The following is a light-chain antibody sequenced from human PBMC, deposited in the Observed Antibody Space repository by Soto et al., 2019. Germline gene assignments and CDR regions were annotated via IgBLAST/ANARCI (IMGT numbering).Light chain of an antibody. CDR1: QSVSSY. CDR2: DAS. Sequence: EIVLTQSPDTLSLSPGERATLSCMASQSVSSYLAWYQQNPGQAPRLLIYDASNRATGIPARFSGGGSGTDFTLTISSLEPEEFAVYYWQHRSNYQITCGQGTRLEIK. V-gene: IGKV3-11*01. CDR3: QHRSNYQIT. J-gene: IGKJ5*01.